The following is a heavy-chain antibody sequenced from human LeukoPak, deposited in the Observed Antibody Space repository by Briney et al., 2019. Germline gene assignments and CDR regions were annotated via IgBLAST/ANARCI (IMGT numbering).Heavy chain of an antibody. CDR1: GFTFSSYG. V-gene: IGHV3-23*01. Sequence: PGGTLRLSCAASGFTFSSYGMSWVRQAPGKGLEWVSAISGSGGSTSYADSVKGRFTISRDNAKNTLYLQMNSLRAEDTAVYYCARVSYDSSGYYMLFDYWGQGTLVTVSS. J-gene: IGHJ4*02. D-gene: IGHD3-22*01. CDR3: ARVSYDSSGYYMLFDY. CDR2: ISGSGGST.